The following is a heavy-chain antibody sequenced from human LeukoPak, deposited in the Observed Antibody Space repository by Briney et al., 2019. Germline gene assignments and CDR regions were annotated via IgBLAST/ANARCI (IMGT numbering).Heavy chain of an antibody. CDR3: ARAPLGMGFDS. J-gene: IGHJ5*01. CDR1: GFTFSTYA. D-gene: IGHD3-3*01. Sequence: PGGSLRLSCAASGFTFSTYAMTWVRQAPGKGLEWDSSITSSGGGTYYADSVRGRFTISRDNPKNTLYLQMKSLRVEDTAIYYCARAPLGMGFDSWGQGTLVTVSS. CDR2: ITSSGGGT. V-gene: IGHV3-23*01.